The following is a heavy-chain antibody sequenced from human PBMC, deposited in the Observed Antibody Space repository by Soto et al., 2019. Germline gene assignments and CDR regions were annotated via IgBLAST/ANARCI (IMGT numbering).Heavy chain of an antibody. CDR1: GGSFSDYY. V-gene: IGHV4-34*01. Sequence: LSLTCAVYGGSFSDYYWSWIRQSPGKGLEWIGEINHSGRTDYNPSLKSRVTISPDTSKNQFSLKLRSVTAADAAVYYCARDRLVVVAAAFPQYLFNGMDVWGQGTTVTVSS. CDR2: INHSGRT. J-gene: IGHJ6*02. CDR3: ARDRLVVVAAAFPQYLFNGMDV. D-gene: IGHD2-15*01.